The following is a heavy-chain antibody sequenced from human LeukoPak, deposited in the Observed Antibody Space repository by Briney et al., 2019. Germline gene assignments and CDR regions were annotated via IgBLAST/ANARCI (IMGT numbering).Heavy chain of an antibody. Sequence: ASVKVSCKASGYTFTNYGISWVQQAPGQGLEWMGWISAYNGNTNYAQKLQGRVTMTTDTSTSTAYMELRSLRSDDTAVYFCARSLMAAPGIDYWGQGTLVTVSS. V-gene: IGHV1-18*01. J-gene: IGHJ4*02. CDR1: GYTFTNYG. D-gene: IGHD6-13*01. CDR2: ISAYNGNT. CDR3: ARSLMAAPGIDY.